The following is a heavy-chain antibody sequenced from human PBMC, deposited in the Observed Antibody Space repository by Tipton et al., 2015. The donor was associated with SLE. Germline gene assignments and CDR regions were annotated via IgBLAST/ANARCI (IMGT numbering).Heavy chain of an antibody. Sequence: TLSLTCAVSGYSISSDYYWGWIRQPPGKGLEWIGSIYHSGSTYYNPSLKSRVTMSVDTSKNQFSLKLSSVTAADTAVYYCARDGGAFGYWGQGALVTVSS. CDR1: GYSISSDYY. D-gene: IGHD3-16*01. V-gene: IGHV4-38-2*02. CDR3: ARDGGAFGY. J-gene: IGHJ4*02. CDR2: IYHSGST.